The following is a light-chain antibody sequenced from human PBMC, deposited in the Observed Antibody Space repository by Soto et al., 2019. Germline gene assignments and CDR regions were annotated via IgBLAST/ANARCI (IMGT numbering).Light chain of an antibody. CDR3: QSYDSSLGGYVI. J-gene: IGLJ2*01. CDR1: SSNIGTPYD. V-gene: IGLV1-40*01. CDR2: GNN. Sequence: QAVVTQPPSVSGAPGQRVTISCTGSSSNIGTPYDVHWYQQLPGTAPKLLIYGNNNRPSGVPDRFSGSKSGTSASLAITGLRAEDEADYYSQSYDSSLGGYVIFGGGTKLTVL.